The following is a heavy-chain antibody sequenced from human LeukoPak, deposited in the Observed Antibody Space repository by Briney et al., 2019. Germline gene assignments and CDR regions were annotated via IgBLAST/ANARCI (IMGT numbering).Heavy chain of an antibody. V-gene: IGHV1-3*01. Sequence: ASVKVSCKASGYSFGDYAIHWVRQAPGQRLEWMGWINAGNGKTKYSQNSQARVTITRDRSASTAYMELSSLRSEDTSVYYCARGRWTATETTYYLDYWGQGTLVTVSS. CDR1: GYSFGDYA. D-gene: IGHD4-17*01. J-gene: IGHJ4*02. CDR2: INAGNGKT. CDR3: ARGRWTATETTYYLDY.